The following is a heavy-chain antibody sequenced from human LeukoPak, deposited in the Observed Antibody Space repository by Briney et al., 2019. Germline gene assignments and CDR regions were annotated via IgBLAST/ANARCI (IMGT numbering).Heavy chain of an antibody. D-gene: IGHD3-10*01. Sequence: PSETLSLTCTVSGGSISNYYWSWIRQPPGKGLDWIGHIYYSGSTNYSPSFKSRVTISIDTSKNQFSLRLSSVTAADTAVYYCARSFSGTYPGLDDWGQGTLVAVSS. V-gene: IGHV4-59*08. CDR2: IYYSGST. J-gene: IGHJ4*02. CDR3: ARSFSGTYPGLDD. CDR1: GGSISNYY.